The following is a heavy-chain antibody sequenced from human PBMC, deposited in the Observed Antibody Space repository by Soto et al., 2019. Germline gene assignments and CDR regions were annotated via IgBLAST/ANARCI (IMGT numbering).Heavy chain of an antibody. CDR3: AKAGTGFDY. D-gene: IGHD6-13*01. Sequence: GESLKISCAASGFTFSSYAMSWVRQAPGKGLEWVSAISGSGGSTYYADSVKGRFTISRDNSKNTLYLQMNSLRAEDTAVYYCAKAGTGFDYWGQGTLVTVSS. V-gene: IGHV3-23*01. CDR1: GFTFSSYA. J-gene: IGHJ4*02. CDR2: ISGSGGST.